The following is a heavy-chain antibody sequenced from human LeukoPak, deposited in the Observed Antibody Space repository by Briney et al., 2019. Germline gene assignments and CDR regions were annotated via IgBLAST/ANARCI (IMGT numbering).Heavy chain of an antibody. CDR2: ISWNSGTI. D-gene: IGHD6-19*01. CDR3: ARAYKDRSLAGKKEFFQH. CDR1: GFTFDNYA. Sequence: GVSLRLSCAASGFTFDNYAMNWVRQVPGKGLEWISLISWNSGTIGYADSVKGRFTISRGNANNFLYLQMNSPRAEDTALYYRARAYKDRSLAGKKEFFQHWGQGTLVTVSS. J-gene: IGHJ1*01. V-gene: IGHV3-9*01.